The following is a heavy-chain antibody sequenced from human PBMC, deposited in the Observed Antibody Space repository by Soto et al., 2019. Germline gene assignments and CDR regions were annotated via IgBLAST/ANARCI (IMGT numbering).Heavy chain of an antibody. CDR2: IKSKTDGGTT. CDR1: GFTFSNAW. J-gene: IGHJ4*02. CDR3: TTDPHYYDSSGYYSYADY. Sequence: PGGSLRLSCAASGFTFSNAWMNWVRQAPGKGLEWVGRIKSKTDGGTTDYAAPVKGRFTISRDDSKNTLYLQMNSLKTEDTAVYYCTTDPHYYDSSGYYSYADYWGQGTLVTVSS. D-gene: IGHD3-22*01. V-gene: IGHV3-15*07.